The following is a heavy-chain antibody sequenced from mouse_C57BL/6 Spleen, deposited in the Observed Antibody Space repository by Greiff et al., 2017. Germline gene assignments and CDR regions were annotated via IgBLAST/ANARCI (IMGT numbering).Heavy chain of an antibody. CDR3: ARRRGNYLPFDV. CDR1: GYTFTSYW. CDR2: IYPGSGST. Sequence: QVQLQQPGAELVKPGASVKMSCKASGYTFTSYWITWVKQRPGQGLEWIGDIYPGSGSTNYNEKFKSKATLTVDTSSSTAYMQLSSLTSEDSAVYYCARRRGNYLPFDVWGTGTTVTVSS. J-gene: IGHJ1*03. D-gene: IGHD2-1*01. V-gene: IGHV1-55*01.